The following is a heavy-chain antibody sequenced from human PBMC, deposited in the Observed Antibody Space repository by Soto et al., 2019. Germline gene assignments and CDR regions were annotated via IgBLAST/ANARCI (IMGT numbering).Heavy chain of an antibody. J-gene: IGHJ3*02. D-gene: IGHD3-16*02. CDR3: ARGGYYDYIWGSYRSGEAFDI. Sequence: QVQLVQSGAEVKKPGASVKVSCKASGYTFTSYGISWVRQAPGQGLEWMGWISAYNGNTNYAQKIQGRVTMTTDTATSTAYMELSSLRSDDTAVYYCARGGYYDYIWGSYRSGEAFDIWGQGTMVTVSS. CDR2: ISAYNGNT. CDR1: GYTFTSYG. V-gene: IGHV1-18*01.